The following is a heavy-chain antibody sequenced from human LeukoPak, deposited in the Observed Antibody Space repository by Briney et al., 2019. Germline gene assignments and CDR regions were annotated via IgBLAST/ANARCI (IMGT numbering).Heavy chain of an antibody. Sequence: PSETLSLTCAVYGGSFSGYYWSWIRQPPGKGLEWIGEINHSGSTNYNPSLKSRVTISVDTSKNQFSLKLSSVTAADTAVYYCARTRIGYYGMDVWGIGTTVTVSS. D-gene: IGHD2/OR15-2a*01. V-gene: IGHV4-34*01. CDR3: ARTRIGYYGMDV. CDR2: INHSGST. CDR1: GGSFSGYY. J-gene: IGHJ6*04.